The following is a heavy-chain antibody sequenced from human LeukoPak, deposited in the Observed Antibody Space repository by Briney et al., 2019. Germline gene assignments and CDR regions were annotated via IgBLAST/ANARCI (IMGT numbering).Heavy chain of an antibody. V-gene: IGHV1-8*01. Sequence: ASVTVSCTASGYTFTSYDINWVRQAPGQGLEWMGWMNPNSGNTGYAQKFQGRVTMTRNTSISTAYMELSSLRSEDTAVYYCARGHPTMVRGVIITSSWFDPWGQGTLVTVSS. CDR2: MNPNSGNT. D-gene: IGHD3-10*01. CDR3: ARGHPTMVRGVIITSSWFDP. J-gene: IGHJ5*02. CDR1: GYTFTSYD.